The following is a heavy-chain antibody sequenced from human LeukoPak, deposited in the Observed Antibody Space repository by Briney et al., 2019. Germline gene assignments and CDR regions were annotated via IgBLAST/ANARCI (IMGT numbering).Heavy chain of an antibody. Sequence: GGSLRLSCAGSGFTFSSYTMNWVRQAPGKGLEWVSSISSSSSYIYYADSVKGRFTISRDNAKNSLYLQMNTLRAEDTAVYYCARDSDVHCSGGSCTNFDYWGQGTLVTVSS. CDR2: ISSSSSYI. CDR3: ARDSDVHCSGGSCTNFDY. CDR1: GFTFSSYT. V-gene: IGHV3-21*01. J-gene: IGHJ4*02. D-gene: IGHD2-15*01.